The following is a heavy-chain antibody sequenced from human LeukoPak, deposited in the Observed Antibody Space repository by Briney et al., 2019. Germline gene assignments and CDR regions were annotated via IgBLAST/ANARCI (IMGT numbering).Heavy chain of an antibody. V-gene: IGHV1-69*05. Sequence: SVKVSCKASGGTFSRYATSWVRQAPGQGLEWMGGIIPIFGTANYAQKFQGRVTITTDESTSTAYMELSSLRSEDTAVYYCARLLGYCSGGSCHDLWGQGTLVTVSS. D-gene: IGHD2-15*01. CDR3: ARLLGYCSGGSCHDL. CDR2: IIPIFGTA. J-gene: IGHJ5*02. CDR1: GGTFSRYA.